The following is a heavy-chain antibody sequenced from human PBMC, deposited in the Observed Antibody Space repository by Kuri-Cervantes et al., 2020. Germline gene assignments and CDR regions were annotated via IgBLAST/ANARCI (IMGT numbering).Heavy chain of an antibody. CDR2: INHSGGSP. CDR1: VYIFTSYY. V-gene: IGHV1-46*01. D-gene: IGHD2-2*01. CDR3: ASVVRGRCSSTSCYVNWYFDL. Sequence: ASVKVSCKDSVYIFTSYYMHWVRQAPGQGLEWMGIINHSGGSPSYAHKFQGRVTMTRDTHTSAVYLALSSLRSEDTAVYYCASVVRGRCSSTSCYVNWYFDLWGRGTLVTVSS. J-gene: IGHJ2*01.